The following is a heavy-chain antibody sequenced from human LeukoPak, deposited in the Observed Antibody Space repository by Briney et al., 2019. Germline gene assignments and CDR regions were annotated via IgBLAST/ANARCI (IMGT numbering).Heavy chain of an antibody. Sequence: GSSVKVSCKASGGTFSSYAISWVRQAPGQGLEWMGEIIPIFGTANYAQKFQGRVTITADKSTSTAYMELSSLRSEDTAVYYCARSRVGATRENYFDYWGQGTLVTVSS. V-gene: IGHV1-69*06. D-gene: IGHD1-26*01. J-gene: IGHJ4*02. CDR3: ARSRVGATRENYFDY. CDR1: GGTFSSYA. CDR2: IIPIFGTA.